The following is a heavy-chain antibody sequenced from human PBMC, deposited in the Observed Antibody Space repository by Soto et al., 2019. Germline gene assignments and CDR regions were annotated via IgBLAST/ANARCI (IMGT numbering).Heavy chain of an antibody. V-gene: IGHV3-23*01. CDR2: ISGSGANT. Sequence: PGGSLRLSCAAAGFTFSDYAMNWVRQAPGKGLEWVSAISGSGANTYYADSVKGRFTISRDNAKNSLYLEMNSLRAEDTAVYYCARESEDLTSNFDYWGQGTLVTVSS. CDR1: GFTFSDYA. CDR3: ARESEDLTSNFDY. J-gene: IGHJ4*02.